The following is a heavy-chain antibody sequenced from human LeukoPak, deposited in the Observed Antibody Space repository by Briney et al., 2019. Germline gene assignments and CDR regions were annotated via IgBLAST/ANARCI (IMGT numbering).Heavy chain of an antibody. J-gene: IGHJ6*02. Sequence: GGSLRLSCAASGFTFNSYAMHWVRQAPGKGLEWVAVISNDGSNKYYADSVKGRFTISRDNSKNTLYLQMSSLRGEDTAVYYCARDHVVVPAATYYYGMDVWGQGTTVTVSS. D-gene: IGHD2-2*01. CDR1: GFTFNSYA. CDR2: ISNDGSNK. V-gene: IGHV3-30-3*01. CDR3: ARDHVVVPAATYYYGMDV.